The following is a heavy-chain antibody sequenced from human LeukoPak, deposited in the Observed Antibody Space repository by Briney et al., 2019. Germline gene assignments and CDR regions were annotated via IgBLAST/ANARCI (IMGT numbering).Heavy chain of an antibody. J-gene: IGHJ4*02. Sequence: PGRSLRLSCAASGFTFSSYAMHWVRQAPGKGLEWVAVISYDGSNKYYADSVKGRFTISRDNSKNTLYLQMNSLRAEDTAVYYCAKDRWLQHYRYLDYWGQGTLVTVSS. D-gene: IGHD5-24*01. V-gene: IGHV3-30*04. CDR1: GFTFSSYA. CDR3: AKDRWLQHYRYLDY. CDR2: ISYDGSNK.